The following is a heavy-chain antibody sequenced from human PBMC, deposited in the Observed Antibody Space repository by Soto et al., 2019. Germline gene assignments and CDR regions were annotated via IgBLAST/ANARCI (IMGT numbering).Heavy chain of an antibody. CDR3: ASSYGSGYRAFDY. D-gene: IGHD3-10*01. CDR2: VNPIVSMS. J-gene: IGHJ4*02. V-gene: IGHV1-69*02. Sequence: QVQLVQSGAEVKRPGSSVKVSCKASGDTFNFYSINWVRQAPGVGLEWMGRVNPIVSMSNYAQKFQGRVTMTADKSTSTDYMELSSLRSEDTAIYDCASSYGSGYRAFDYWGQGALVTVSS. CDR1: GDTFNFYS.